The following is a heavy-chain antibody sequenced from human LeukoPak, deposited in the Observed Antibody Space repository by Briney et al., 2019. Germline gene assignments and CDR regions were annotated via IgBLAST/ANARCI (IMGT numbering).Heavy chain of an antibody. D-gene: IGHD2/OR15-2a*01. V-gene: IGHV3-7*01. J-gene: IGHJ4*02. CDR3: AQGAFLWSPDY. Sequence: DSVKGRFTISRDNAKNSLYLQMNSLRAEDTAVYYCAQGAFLWSPDYWGQGTLVTVSS.